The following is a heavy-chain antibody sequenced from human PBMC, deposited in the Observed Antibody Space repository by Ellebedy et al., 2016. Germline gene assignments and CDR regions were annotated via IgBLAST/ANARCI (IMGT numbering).Heavy chain of an antibody. CDR2: VNHSGST. D-gene: IGHD1-26*01. CDR1: GGTFSGYY. Sequence: SETLSLXXAVYGGTFSGYYWTWIRQPPGMGLEWIGEVNHSGSTNYNPSLKSRVTISVDTSKNQFSLNLTSVTAADTAVYYCARRVGATPPDFWGQGTLVTVSS. CDR3: ARRVGATPPDF. J-gene: IGHJ4*02. V-gene: IGHV4-34*01.